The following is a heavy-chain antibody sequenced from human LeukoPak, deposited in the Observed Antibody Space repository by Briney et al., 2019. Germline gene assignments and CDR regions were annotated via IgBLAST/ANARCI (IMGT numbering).Heavy chain of an antibody. CDR3: ARGSPVAGTVRSYFDY. CDR2: INPNSGGT. CDR1: GYTFTGYY. Sequence: ASVKVSCKASGYTFTGYYMHWGRQSPGQGLEWMGWINPNSGGTNYAQKFQGRVTMTRDTSISTTYMELSRLRSDDTAVYYCARGSPVAGTVRSYFDYWGQGTLVTVSS. D-gene: IGHD6-19*01. J-gene: IGHJ4*02. V-gene: IGHV1-2*02.